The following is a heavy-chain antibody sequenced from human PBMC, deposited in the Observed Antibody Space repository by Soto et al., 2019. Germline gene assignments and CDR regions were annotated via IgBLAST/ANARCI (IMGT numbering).Heavy chain of an antibody. Sequence: VQLVQSGAEVKKPGASVKVSCKASGYTFSSFAIHWVRQAPGQRLEWMGWINADNGDTKYSQKFQGRVTISRDTSATTAYMELSSLTSEDTTVYYCARGGIDWYFDYWGQGTLVTVSS. D-gene: IGHD3-9*01. CDR1: GYTFSSFA. V-gene: IGHV1-3*01. CDR2: INADNGDT. CDR3: ARGGIDWYFDY. J-gene: IGHJ4*02.